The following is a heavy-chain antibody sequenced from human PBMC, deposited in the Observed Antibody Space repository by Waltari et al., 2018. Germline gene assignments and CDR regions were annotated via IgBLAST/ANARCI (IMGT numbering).Heavy chain of an antibody. Sequence: QITLKASGPTLVKPTQTLTLTRSFPGFSLSTNGEGVGWIRQPPGKALEWLGLIYWTDGKAYNPSLESRLTFTKDTSKNQVVLKMTNMDAVDTATYYCAHIFSSSAAYFDYWGQGTLVTVS. V-gene: IGHV2-5*01. J-gene: IGHJ4*02. CDR1: GFSLSTNGEG. CDR2: IYWTDGK. D-gene: IGHD3-22*01. CDR3: AHIFSSSAAYFDY.